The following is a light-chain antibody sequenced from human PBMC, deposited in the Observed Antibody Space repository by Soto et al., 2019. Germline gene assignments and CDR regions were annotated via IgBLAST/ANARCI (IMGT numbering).Light chain of an antibody. CDR3: SSYTRTSTV. V-gene: IGLV2-14*01. J-gene: IGLJ1*01. Sequence: SSLSQPSSVSGSPGQSITISWTGTDSDVDGYNYVSWYQQHPGKAPKLMLFDISNRPSGVSNRFSGSKSGNTASLTISGLQAEDEADYYCSSYTRTSTVFGTGTKVTVL. CDR2: DIS. CDR1: DSDVDGYNY.